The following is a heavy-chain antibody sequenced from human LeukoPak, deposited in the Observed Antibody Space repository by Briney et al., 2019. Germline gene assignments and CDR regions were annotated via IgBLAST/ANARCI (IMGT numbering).Heavy chain of an antibody. Sequence: GASVKVSCKASGYTFTGYYMHWVRQAPGQGLEWMGWINPNSGGTNYAQKFQGRVTMTRDTSISTAYMELSRLRSDDTAVYYCARDFRAAMVSDLFDPWGQGTLVTVSS. CDR2: INPNSGGT. CDR1: GYTFTGYY. J-gene: IGHJ5*02. D-gene: IGHD5-18*01. V-gene: IGHV1-2*02. CDR3: ARDFRAAMVSDLFDP.